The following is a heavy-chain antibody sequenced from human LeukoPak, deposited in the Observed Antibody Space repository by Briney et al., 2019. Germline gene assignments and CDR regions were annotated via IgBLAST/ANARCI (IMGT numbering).Heavy chain of an antibody. J-gene: IGHJ6*03. Sequence: PGGSLRLSCAASGFTFSSYAMNWVRQAPGRGLEWVSCIRSSSSLIFYSDSVRGRFTISRDNAKNLLYLHMTSLRVEDTAVYYCAKVDRGDYSSSPVPYYNYYMNVWGKGTTVTVSS. CDR1: GFTFSSYA. CDR3: AKVDRGDYSSSPVPYYNYYMNV. V-gene: IGHV3-21*01. CDR2: IRSSSSLI. D-gene: IGHD6-13*01.